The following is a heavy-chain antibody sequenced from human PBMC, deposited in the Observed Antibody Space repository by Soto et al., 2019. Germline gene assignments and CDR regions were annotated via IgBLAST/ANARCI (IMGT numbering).Heavy chain of an antibody. CDR2: ISGSGGST. CDR1: GFTFSSYA. V-gene: IGHV3-23*01. CDR3: AKGVTVAPASSYFDY. J-gene: IGHJ4*02. D-gene: IGHD4-17*01. Sequence: GGSLRLSCAASGFTFSSYAMSWVRQAPGKGLEWVSAISGSGGSTYYADSVKGRFTISRDNSKNTLYLQMNSLRAEDTAVYYCAKGVTVAPASSYFDYWGQGTLVTVSS.